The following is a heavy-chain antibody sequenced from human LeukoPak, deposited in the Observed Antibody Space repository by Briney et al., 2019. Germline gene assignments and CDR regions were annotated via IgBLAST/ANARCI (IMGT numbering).Heavy chain of an antibody. Sequence: ASVKVSCKASGYTFTDYYIHWVRQAPGQGLEWMGWINPNSGGIDCAQEFQGRVTMTRDTSISTAYMELSSLRSDDTAVYYCARGIAAAGTGSFDYWGQGTLVTVSS. CDR1: GYTFTDYY. J-gene: IGHJ4*02. V-gene: IGHV1-2*02. D-gene: IGHD6-13*01. CDR3: ARGIAAAGTGSFDY. CDR2: INPNSGGI.